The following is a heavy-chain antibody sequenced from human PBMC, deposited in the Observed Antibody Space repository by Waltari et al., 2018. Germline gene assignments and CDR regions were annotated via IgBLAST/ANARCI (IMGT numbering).Heavy chain of an antibody. Sequence: QVQLVQSGAEVKKPGASVKVSCKASGYTFTSYGISLVRQAPGQGLEWMGWIMANNGNTNYAQKLRGRVTMTTETSTSTAYMERRSLRSDDTAVYYCASGPGIAVANYWGQGTLVTVSS. V-gene: IGHV1-18*01. CDR1: GYTFTSYG. CDR2: IMANNGNT. CDR3: ASGPGIAVANY. D-gene: IGHD6-19*01. J-gene: IGHJ4*02.